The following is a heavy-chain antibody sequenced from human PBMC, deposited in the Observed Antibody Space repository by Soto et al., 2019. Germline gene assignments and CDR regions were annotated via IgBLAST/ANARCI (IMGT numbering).Heavy chain of an antibody. CDR1: GYTFTSYD. V-gene: IGHV1-8*01. J-gene: IGHJ3*02. CDR2: MNPNSGNT. D-gene: IGHD2-15*01. CDR3: ARGDAVGYCSGGSCREGAFEI. Sequence: ASLKVSCKASGYTFTSYDINWVRQATGQGLEWMGWMNPNSGNTGYAQKFQGRVTMTRNTSISTAYMELSSLRSEDTAVYYCARGDAVGYCSGGSCREGAFEIWGQGTMVTVSS.